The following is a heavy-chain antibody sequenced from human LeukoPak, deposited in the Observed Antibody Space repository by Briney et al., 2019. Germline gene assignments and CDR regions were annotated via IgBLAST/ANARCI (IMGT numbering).Heavy chain of an antibody. J-gene: IGHJ6*03. CDR1: GYTFTGYY. CDR2: INPNSGGT. V-gene: IGHV1-2*02. CDR3: ASSTGGQEPGYSYGFAYYYYYMDV. D-gene: IGHD5-18*01. Sequence: ASVKVSCKASGYTFTGYYMHWVRQAPGQGLEWMGWINPNSGGTNYAQKFQGRVTMTRDTSISAAYMELSRLRSDDTAVYYCASSTGGQEPGYSYGFAYYYYYMDVWGKGTTVTISS.